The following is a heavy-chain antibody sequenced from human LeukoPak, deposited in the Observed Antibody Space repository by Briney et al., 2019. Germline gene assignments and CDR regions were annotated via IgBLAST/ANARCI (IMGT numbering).Heavy chain of an antibody. CDR1: GDSVSSNSAA. J-gene: IGHJ2*01. CDR2: TYYRSKWYN. CDR3: ARVAPAGYWYFDL. V-gene: IGHV6-1*01. Sequence: SQTLSLTCAISGDSVSSNSAAWNWIRQSPSRGLEWLGRTYYRSKWYNDYAVSVKSRITINPDTSKNQFSLKLSSVTAADTAVYYCARVAPAGYWYFDLWGRGTLVTVSS.